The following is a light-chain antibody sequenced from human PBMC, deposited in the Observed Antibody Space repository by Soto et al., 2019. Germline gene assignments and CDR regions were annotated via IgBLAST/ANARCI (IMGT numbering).Light chain of an antibody. CDR2: EVS. Sequence: QSALTQPASVSVSPGQSITISCTGTSSDVGSYNLVSWYQQHPGKAPKLMIYEVSKRPSGVSNRFSGSKSGNTASLTISGLQAEDEADYYCCSYAGSSTLVFGTGTKVTVL. V-gene: IGLV2-23*02. CDR1: SSDVGSYNL. CDR3: CSYAGSSTLV. J-gene: IGLJ1*01.